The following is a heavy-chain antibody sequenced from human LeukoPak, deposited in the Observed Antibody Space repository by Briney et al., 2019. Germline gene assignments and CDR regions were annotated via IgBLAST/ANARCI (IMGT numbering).Heavy chain of an antibody. V-gene: IGHV1-46*01. CDR2: INPSGGST. CDR3: ARHSGMDV. Sequence: ASVKVSCKAPGHTFTRYSMHWVRQAPGQGLEWMGIINPSGGSTSYAQKFQGRVTMTTDTSTSTVNMELTSLRSEDTAVYYCARHSGMDVWGKGTTVIVSS. J-gene: IGHJ6*04. D-gene: IGHD3-10*01. CDR1: GHTFTRYS.